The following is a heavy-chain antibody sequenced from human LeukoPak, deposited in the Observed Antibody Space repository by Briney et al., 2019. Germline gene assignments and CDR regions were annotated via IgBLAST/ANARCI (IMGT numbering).Heavy chain of an antibody. CDR3: AKAADSGWYWVDY. V-gene: IGHV3-30*18. D-gene: IGHD6-19*01. CDR1: GFTFSSYA. J-gene: IGHJ4*02. Sequence: PGKSLRLSCAASGFTFSSYAMYWVRQAPGKGLEWVAVVSSDGSNKYYADSVKGRFTISRDNSKNTLYLQMNSLRADDTAVYYCAKAADSGWYWVDYWGQGTLVTVSS. CDR2: VSSDGSNK.